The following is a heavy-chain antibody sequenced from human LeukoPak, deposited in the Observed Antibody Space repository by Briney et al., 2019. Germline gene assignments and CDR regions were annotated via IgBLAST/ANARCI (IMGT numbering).Heavy chain of an antibody. CDR2: ISAYNGNT. J-gene: IGHJ3*02. CDR3: ARDRWRGSSWYAKAFDI. D-gene: IGHD6-13*01. CDR1: GYTFTSYG. Sequence: ASVKVSCKASGYTFTSYGISRVRQAPGQGLEWMGWISAYNGNTNYAQKLQGRVTMTTDTSTSTAYMELRSLRSDNTAVYYCARDRWRGSSWYAKAFDIWGQGTMVTVSS. V-gene: IGHV1-18*01.